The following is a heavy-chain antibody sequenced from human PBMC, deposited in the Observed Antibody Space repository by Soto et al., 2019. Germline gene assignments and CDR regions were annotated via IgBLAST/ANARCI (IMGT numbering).Heavy chain of an antibody. CDR1: GGSICSGDYY. Sequence: ETLSLTCTVSGGSICSGDYYWSWIRQPPGKGLEWIGYIYYSGSTNYNPSLKSRVAISVDTSKNQFSLKLSSVTAADTAVYYCARDGYPGGLDYWGQGTLVTVSS. V-gene: IGHV4-61*08. CDR2: IYYSGST. J-gene: IGHJ4*02. CDR3: ARDGYPGGLDY. D-gene: IGHD5-12*01.